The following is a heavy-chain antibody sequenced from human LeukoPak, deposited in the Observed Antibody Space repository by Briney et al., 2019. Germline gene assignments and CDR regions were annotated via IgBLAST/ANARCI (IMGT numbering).Heavy chain of an antibody. CDR3: ALHINGDYESRFDP. CDR2: ISAYNGNT. J-gene: IGHJ5*02. Sequence: PRASVKVSCKASGYTFTSYGISWVRQAPGQGLEWMGWISAYNGNTNYAQKLQGRVTMTTDTSTSTAYMELRSLRSDDTAIYYCALHINGDYESRFDPWGQGTLVTVSS. V-gene: IGHV1-18*01. D-gene: IGHD4-17*01. CDR1: GYTFTSYG.